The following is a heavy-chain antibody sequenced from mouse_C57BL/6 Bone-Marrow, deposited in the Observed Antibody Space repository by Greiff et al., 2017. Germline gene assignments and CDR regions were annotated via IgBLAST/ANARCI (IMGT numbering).Heavy chain of an antibody. V-gene: IGHV5-17*01. CDR2: ISSGSSTI. CDR1: GFTFSDYG. CDR3: ARGHYGSSDWYFDV. J-gene: IGHJ1*03. D-gene: IGHD1-1*01. Sequence: DVKLVESGGGLVKPGGSLKLSCAASGFTFSDYGMHWVRQAPEKGLEWVAYISSGSSTIYYADTVKGRFTISRDNAKNTLFLQMPSLRSEDTAMYYCARGHYGSSDWYFDVWGTGTTVTVSS.